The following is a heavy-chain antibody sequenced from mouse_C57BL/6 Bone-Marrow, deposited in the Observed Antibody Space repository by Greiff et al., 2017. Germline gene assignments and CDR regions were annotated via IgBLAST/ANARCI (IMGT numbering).Heavy chain of an antibody. CDR3: ARYDWYYAMDD. J-gene: IGHJ4*01. CDR1: GFTFSDYG. D-gene: IGHD2-12*01. V-gene: IGHV5-17*01. Sequence: EVKLVESGGGLVKPGGSLKLSCAASGFTFSDYGMHWVRQAPEKGLEWVAYISSGSSTIYYAGTVKGRFTISRDNAKNTLFLQMTSLRSEDTAMYYCARYDWYYAMDDWGQGTSVTVSS. CDR2: ISSGSSTI.